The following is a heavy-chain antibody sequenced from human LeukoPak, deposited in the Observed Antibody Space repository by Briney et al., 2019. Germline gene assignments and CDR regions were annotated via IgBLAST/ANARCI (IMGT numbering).Heavy chain of an antibody. D-gene: IGHD3-22*01. CDR3: AKGGAYYYDSWFDP. J-gene: IGHJ5*02. V-gene: IGHV3-9*01. CDR2: ISWNSGSI. Sequence: GGSLRLSCAASGFTFDDYAVHWVRQAPGKGLEWVSGISWNSGSIGYADSVKGRFTISRDNAKNSLYLQMNSLRAEDTALYYCAKGGAYYYDSWFDPWGQGTLVTVSS. CDR1: GFTFDDYA.